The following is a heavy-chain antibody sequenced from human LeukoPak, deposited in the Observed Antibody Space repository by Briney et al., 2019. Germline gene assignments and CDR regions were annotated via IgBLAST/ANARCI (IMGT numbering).Heavy chain of an antibody. Sequence: PGGSPRLSCAASGFTFSTYWMHWVRQAPGKGLVWVSRLSPDGSTSIYADSVKGRFTVSRDNAKNTLYLEMNTLRADDTAVYYCTRSPSLGGNYWGSDYWGQGTLVTVSS. CDR1: GFTFSTYW. D-gene: IGHD1-26*01. V-gene: IGHV3-74*01. CDR2: LSPDGSTS. CDR3: TRSPSLGGNYWGSDY. J-gene: IGHJ4*02.